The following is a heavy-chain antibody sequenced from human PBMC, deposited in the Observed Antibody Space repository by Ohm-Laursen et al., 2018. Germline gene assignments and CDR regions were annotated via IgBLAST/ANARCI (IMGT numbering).Heavy chain of an antibody. Sequence: SETLSLTCAVYGGSFSGYYWSWIRQPPGKGLEWIGEINHSGSTNCNPSLKSRVTISVDTSKKQVSLKLTSVTAADTAVYYCARGRGYSYDYFTYWGQGTLVTVSS. J-gene: IGHJ4*02. D-gene: IGHD5-18*01. CDR1: GGSFSGYY. CDR2: INHSGST. CDR3: ARGRGYSYDYFTY. V-gene: IGHV4-34*01.